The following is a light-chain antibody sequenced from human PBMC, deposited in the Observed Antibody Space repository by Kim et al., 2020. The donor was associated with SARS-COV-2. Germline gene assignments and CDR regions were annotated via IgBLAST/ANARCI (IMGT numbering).Light chain of an antibody. CDR3: QAWDSRSYV. CDR2: QDT. V-gene: IGLV3-1*01. Sequence: SVSPGQTASITCSGNRLGDKYACWYQQKPGQSPVLVIYQDTKRPSGIPERFSGANSGNTATLTISGTQAMDEADYYCQAWDSRSYVFGTGTKAPS. CDR1: RLGDKY. J-gene: IGLJ1*01.